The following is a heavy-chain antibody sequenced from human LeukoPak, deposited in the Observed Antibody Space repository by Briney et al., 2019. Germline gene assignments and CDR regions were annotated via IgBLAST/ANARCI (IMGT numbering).Heavy chain of an antibody. J-gene: IGHJ4*02. CDR3: ARDRITMVRGPNRGYFDY. CDR2: INPNSGGT. CDR1: GYTFSKYG. V-gene: IGHV1-2*02. D-gene: IGHD3-10*01. Sequence: GASVKVSCKASGYTFSKYGISWVRQAPGQGLEWMGWINPNSGGTNYAQKFQGRVTMTRDTSISTAYMELSRLRSDDTAVYYCARDRITMVRGPNRGYFDYWGQGTLVTVSS.